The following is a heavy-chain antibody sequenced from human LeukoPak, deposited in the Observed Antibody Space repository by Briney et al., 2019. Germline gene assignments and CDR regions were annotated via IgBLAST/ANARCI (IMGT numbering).Heavy chain of an antibody. CDR3: ARGSSAGASLRHDY. CDR1: GGSISRYY. J-gene: IGHJ4*02. V-gene: IGHV3-7*01. CDR2: IKQDGSEE. D-gene: IGHD1-26*01. Sequence: ETLSLTCSVSGGSISRYYWSWVRQAPGKGLEWVANIKQDGSEENFVDSVKGRFTISRDNAKKSLYLQMNSLRAEDTAVYYCARGSSAGASLRHDYWGQGTLVTVSS.